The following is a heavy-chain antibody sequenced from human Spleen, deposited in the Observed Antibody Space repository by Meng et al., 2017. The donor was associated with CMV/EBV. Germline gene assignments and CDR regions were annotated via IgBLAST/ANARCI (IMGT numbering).Heavy chain of an antibody. CDR1: GFSFSNYW. CDR3: LVGAIGDWFDP. CDR2: IKQDGSEI. J-gene: IGHJ5*02. Sequence: GESLKISCAASGFSFSNYWMSWVRQAPGKGLEWVANIKQDGSEIYYVDSAKGRFTISRDNANNSLYLQMDSLRAEDTAVYYCLVGAIGDWFDPWGQGTLVTVSS. D-gene: IGHD1-26*01. V-gene: IGHV3-7*01.